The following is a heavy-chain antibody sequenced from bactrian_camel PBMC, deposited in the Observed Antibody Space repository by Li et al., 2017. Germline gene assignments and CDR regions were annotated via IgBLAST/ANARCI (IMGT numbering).Heavy chain of an antibody. CDR3: AAESVA. V-gene: IGHV3-3*01. J-gene: IGHJ6*01. Sequence: HVQLVESGGGSVQAGGSLRLSCAASGHTLSSYCVGWFRQAPGKEREGVAAISAGGGNTVSADSVRGRFTISRDNAKNTLYLQMNSLKPEDTAVYYCAAESVAWGQGTQVTVS. CDR1: GHTLSSYC. CDR2: ISAGGGNT.